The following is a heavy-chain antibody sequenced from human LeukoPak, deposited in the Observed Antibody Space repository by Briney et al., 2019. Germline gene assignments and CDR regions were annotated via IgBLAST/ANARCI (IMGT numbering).Heavy chain of an antibody. V-gene: IGHV1-46*01. CDR3: ARVSLRRYSSSWYGSVDYYYYYMDV. Sequence: ASVKVSCKASGYTFTSYYMHWVRQAPGQGLEWMGIINPSGGSTSYAQKFQGRVTMTRDTSTSTVYMELSSLRSEDTAAYYCARVSLRRYSSSWYGSVDYYYYYMDVWGKGTTVTISS. D-gene: IGHD6-13*01. CDR1: GYTFTSYY. J-gene: IGHJ6*03. CDR2: INPSGGST.